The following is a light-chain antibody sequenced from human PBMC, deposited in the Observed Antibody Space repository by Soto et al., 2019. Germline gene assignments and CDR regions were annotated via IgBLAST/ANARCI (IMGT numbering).Light chain of an antibody. CDR1: ESVSRY. J-gene: IGKJ4*01. CDR2: DAS. V-gene: IGKV3-11*01. CDR3: QKRSNWPST. Sequence: EIVLTQSPATLSLSPGNRATLSCRASESVSRYLAWYQQKPGQAPRLLIYDASNRATGIPARFSGSGSGTDFPLTMPRLEPEDFAVNNCQKRSNWPSTVGGGTKVEIK.